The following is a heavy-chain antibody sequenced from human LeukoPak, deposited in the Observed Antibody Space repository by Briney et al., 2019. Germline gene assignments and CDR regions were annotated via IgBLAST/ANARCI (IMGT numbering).Heavy chain of an antibody. V-gene: IGHV3-23*01. Sequence: PGGSLRLSCAASGFTFSSYAMSWVRQAPGKGLEWVSAISGSGGSTYYADSVKGRFTISRDNSKNTLYLQMNSLRAEDTAVYYCAKDRHQYSVVVAAAFDYWGQGTLVTVSS. D-gene: IGHD2-15*01. CDR2: ISGSGGST. CDR1: GFTFSSYA. J-gene: IGHJ4*02. CDR3: AKDRHQYSVVVAAAFDY.